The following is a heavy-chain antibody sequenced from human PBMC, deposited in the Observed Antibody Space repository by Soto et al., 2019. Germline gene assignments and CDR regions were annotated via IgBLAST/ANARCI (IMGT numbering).Heavy chain of an antibody. CDR2: IYYSGST. V-gene: IGHV4-39*01. CDR1: GGSINSSSYY. J-gene: IGHJ3*02. Sequence: QLQLQESGPGLVKPSETLSLTCTVSGGSINSSSYYWGWIRQPPGKGLEWIGSIYYSGSTYYNPSLKSRVTISVDTSKNQFSLKLSSVTAADTAVYYCAYSSGWSDAFDIWGQGTMVTVSS. CDR3: AYSSGWSDAFDI. D-gene: IGHD6-19*01.